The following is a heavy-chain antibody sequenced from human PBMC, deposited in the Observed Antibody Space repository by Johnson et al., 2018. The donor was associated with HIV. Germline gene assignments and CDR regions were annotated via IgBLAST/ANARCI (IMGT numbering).Heavy chain of an antibody. CDR1: GFIFSSYG. CDR3: ARGPHEVVVVAATSAFDI. V-gene: IGHV3-30*19. J-gene: IGHJ3*02. CDR2: ISYDGSNK. Sequence: QVQLVESGGGVVQPGRSLRLSCTTSGFIFSSYGMHWVRQSPGKGLEWVAFISYDGSNKYYADSVKGRFTISRDNSKNTLYLQMNSLRAEDTAVYYCARGPHEVVVVAATSAFDIWGQGTMVTVSS. D-gene: IGHD2-15*01.